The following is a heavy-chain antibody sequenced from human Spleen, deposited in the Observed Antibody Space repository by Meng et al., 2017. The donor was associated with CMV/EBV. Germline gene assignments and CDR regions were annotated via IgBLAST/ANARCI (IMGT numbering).Heavy chain of an antibody. CDR2: IYYSGST. Sequence: SETLSLTCTVSGGSISSSSYYWGWIRQPPGKGLEWIGSIYYSGSTYYNPSPKSRVTISVDTSKNQFSLKLSSVTAADTAVYYCARSYSGSYQLYFDYWGQGTLVTVSS. CDR1: GGSISSSSYY. CDR3: ARSYSGSYQLYFDY. V-gene: IGHV4-39*01. D-gene: IGHD1-26*01. J-gene: IGHJ4*02.